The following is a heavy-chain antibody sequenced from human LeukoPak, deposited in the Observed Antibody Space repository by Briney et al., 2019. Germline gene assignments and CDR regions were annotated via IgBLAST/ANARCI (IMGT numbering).Heavy chain of an antibody. CDR3: ARDDFWSGYYCD. CDR2: INPNSGGT. CDR1: GYTFTGYY. Sequence: ASVKVFCKASGYTFTGYYMHWVRQAPGQGLEWMGWINPNSGGTNYAQKFQGRATMTRDTSISTAYMELSRLRSDDTAVYYCARDDFWSGYYCDWGQGTLVTVSS. V-gene: IGHV1-2*02. D-gene: IGHD3-3*01. J-gene: IGHJ4*02.